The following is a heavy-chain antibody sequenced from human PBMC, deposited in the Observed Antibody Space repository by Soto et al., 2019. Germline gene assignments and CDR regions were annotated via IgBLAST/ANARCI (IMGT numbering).Heavy chain of an antibody. Sequence: EVQLVESGGGLVQPGGSLRLSCAASGFTFSGYWMTWVRQAPGKGLEWVANIKEDGSEKNYVDSVKGRFTISRDNAKNSLYLPMNSLRAEDTAVYYCARGGSESDYWGQGTLVTVSS. J-gene: IGHJ4*02. CDR3: ARGGSESDY. V-gene: IGHV3-7*01. CDR2: IKEDGSEK. D-gene: IGHD3-16*01. CDR1: GFTFSGYW.